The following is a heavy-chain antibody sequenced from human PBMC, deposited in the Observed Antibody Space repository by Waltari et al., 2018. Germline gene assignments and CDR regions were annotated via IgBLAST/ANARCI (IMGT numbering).Heavy chain of an antibody. CDR2: INSGSTTI. V-gene: IGHV3-48*01. CDR3: VRDPYHDPSGYPGY. J-gene: IGHJ4*02. D-gene: IGHD3-22*01. Sequence: VQLVASGGGLVQPGGSLTLPCAASGFTLRGYSMNWVRQAPGKGPEWISYINSGSTTISYADSVRGRFTISKDNAKSFLYLDLFSLRAEDTAVYYCVRDPYHDPSGYPGYWGQGTLVIVSS. CDR1: GFTLRGYS.